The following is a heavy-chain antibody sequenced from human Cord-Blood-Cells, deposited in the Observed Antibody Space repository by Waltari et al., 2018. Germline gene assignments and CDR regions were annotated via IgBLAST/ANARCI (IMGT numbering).Heavy chain of an antibody. Sequence: EVQLVESGGGLVKPGGSLRLSCAASGFTFSNAWMSWVRQAPGKGLEWVGRIKSKNDGGKTDYSAPVKGRFTISTDESKNTLYLQMNSLKTKDTAVYYCSRSYSLWGQGTMVTVSS. CDR3: SRSYSL. D-gene: IGHD2-15*01. J-gene: IGHJ3*01. CDR2: IKSKNDGGKT. V-gene: IGHV3-15*01. CDR1: GFTFSNAW.